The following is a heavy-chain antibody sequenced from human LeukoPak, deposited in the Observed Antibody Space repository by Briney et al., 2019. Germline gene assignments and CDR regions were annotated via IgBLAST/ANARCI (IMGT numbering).Heavy chain of an antibody. CDR1: GFTFSSYS. V-gene: IGHV3-21*01. CDR3: ARDGEPWLWGYNWFDP. CDR2: ISSSSSYI. Sequence: GGSLRLSCAASGFTFSSYSMNWVRQAPGKGLEWVSSISSSSSYIYYADSVKGRFTISRDNAKNSLYLQMNSLRAEDTAVYYCARDGEPWLWGYNWFDPWGQGTLVTVSS. D-gene: IGHD3-16*01. J-gene: IGHJ5*02.